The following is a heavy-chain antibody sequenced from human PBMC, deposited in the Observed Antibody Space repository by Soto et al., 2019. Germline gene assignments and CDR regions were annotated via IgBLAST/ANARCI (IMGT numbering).Heavy chain of an antibody. CDR1: GGSLSNYN. CDR3: ARERSYQLSGDDALDI. D-gene: IGHD2-2*01. J-gene: IGHJ3*02. Sequence: PSETLSLTCTVSGGSLSNYNWNWIRQSAGKGLEWIGRIYSSGLTFYNPSLKSRATLSVDMFNHQISLKVTSVTAADTAMYYCARERSYQLSGDDALDIWGRGTMVTVSS. V-gene: IGHV4-4*07. CDR2: IYSSGLT.